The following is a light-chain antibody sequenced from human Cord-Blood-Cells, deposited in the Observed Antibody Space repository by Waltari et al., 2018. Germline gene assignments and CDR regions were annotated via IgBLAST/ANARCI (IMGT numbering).Light chain of an antibody. CDR3: QQLSNWRLP. J-gene: IGKJ4*01. V-gene: IGKV3-11*01. CDR2: DAS. CDR1: QSVSSY. Sequence: EIVFTQSRATLFLSPGERATLSWRASQSVSSYLAWYQQKPGQAPRLLIYDASNRATGIPARFSGSGSGTDFTLTISSLEPEDFAVYYCQQLSNWRLPCGGGTKVEIK.